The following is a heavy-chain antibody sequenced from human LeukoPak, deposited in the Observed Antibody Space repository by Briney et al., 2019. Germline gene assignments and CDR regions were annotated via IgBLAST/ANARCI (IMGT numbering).Heavy chain of an antibody. J-gene: IGHJ4*02. CDR1: GYSFTNYW. V-gene: IGHV5-51*01. CDR2: IYPGDSDT. CDR3: ARRLATAEYFDY. D-gene: IGHD6-13*01. Sequence: GESLKIFCRGSGYSFTNYWIGWVRQMPGKGLEWMGIIYPGDSDTRYSPSLQGQVTISADRSISAAYLQWSSLKASDTAIYYCARRLATAEYFDYWGQGTLVTVSS.